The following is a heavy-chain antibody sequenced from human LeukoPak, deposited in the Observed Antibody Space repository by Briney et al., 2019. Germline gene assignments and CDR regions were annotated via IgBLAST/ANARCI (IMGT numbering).Heavy chain of an antibody. CDR2: INPSGGST. D-gene: IGHD3-22*01. Sequence: ASVKVSCKASGYTFTSYYKHWVRQAPGQGLEWMGIINPSGGSTSYAQKFQGRVTMTRDTSTSTVYMELSSLRSEDTAVYYCARVTYYYDSSGYYYVFDYWGQGTLVTVSS. V-gene: IGHV1-46*01. CDR3: ARVTYYYDSSGYYYVFDY. J-gene: IGHJ4*02. CDR1: GYTFTSYY.